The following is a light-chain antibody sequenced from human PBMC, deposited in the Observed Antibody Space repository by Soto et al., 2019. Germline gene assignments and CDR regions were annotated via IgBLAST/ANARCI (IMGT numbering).Light chain of an antibody. Sequence: DIQMTQSPSTLSASVGDRVTITCRASQNINNWLAWYQQKPGKAPKLLIYRASSLESGVPSRFSGRGSGTDFIFTTTSLPPDDFATYYCQEYSSDSTFGHGTKVEIK. CDR2: RAS. CDR3: QEYSSDST. V-gene: IGKV1-5*03. J-gene: IGKJ1*01. CDR1: QNINNW.